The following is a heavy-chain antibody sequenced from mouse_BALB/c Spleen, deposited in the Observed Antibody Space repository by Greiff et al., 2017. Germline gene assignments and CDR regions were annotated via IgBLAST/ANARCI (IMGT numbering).Heavy chain of an antibody. Sequence: VKLMESGAELVRPGVSVKISCKGSGYTFTDYAMHWVKQSHAKSLEWIGVISTYYGDASYNQKFKGKATMTVDKSSSTAYMELARLTSEDSAIYYCARGGGPRRVYFDYWGQGTTLTVSS. V-gene: IGHV1S137*01. D-gene: IGHD2-12*01. CDR1: GYTFTDYA. J-gene: IGHJ2*01. CDR3: ARGGGPRRVYFDY. CDR2: ISTYYGDA.